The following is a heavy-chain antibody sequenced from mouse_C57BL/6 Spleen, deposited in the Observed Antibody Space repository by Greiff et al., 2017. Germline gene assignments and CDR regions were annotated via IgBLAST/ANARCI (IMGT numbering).Heavy chain of an antibody. D-gene: IGHD1-1*01. CDR2: ISDGGSYT. V-gene: IGHV5-4*01. CDR3: ARDGHYGSSWDY. J-gene: IGHJ2*01. CDR1: GFTFSSYA. Sequence: EVHLVESGGGLVKPGGSLKLSCAASGFTFSSYAMSWVRQTPEKRLEWVATISDGGSYTYYPDNVKGRFTISRDNAKNNLYLQMSHLKSEDTAMYYCARDGHYGSSWDYWGQGTTLTVSS.